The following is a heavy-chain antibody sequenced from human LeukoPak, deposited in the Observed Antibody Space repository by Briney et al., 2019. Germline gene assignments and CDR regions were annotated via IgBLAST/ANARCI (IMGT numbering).Heavy chain of an antibody. CDR3: ARWGYQVDHSPAYYYYFMDV. CDR2: IYYSGST. J-gene: IGHJ6*03. Sequence: SETLSLTCTVSGGSISSYYWSWIRQPPGKGLEWIGYIYYSGSTNYNPSLKSRVTISVDTSKNQFSLKLSSVTAADAAVYYCARWGYQVDHSPAYYYYFMDVWGKGTTVTVSS. V-gene: IGHV4-59*01. CDR1: GGSISSYY. D-gene: IGHD2-2*01.